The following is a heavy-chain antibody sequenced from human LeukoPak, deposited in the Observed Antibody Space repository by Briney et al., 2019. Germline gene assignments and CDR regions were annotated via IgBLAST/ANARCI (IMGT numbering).Heavy chain of an antibody. D-gene: IGHD3-22*01. Sequence: SETLSLTCTVSGGSISSSSYYWGWIRQPPGKGLEWIWSIYYSGSTYYNPSLKSRVTISVDTSKNQFSLKLSSVTAADTAVYYCARGGSEYYYDSSGPYYFDYWGQGTLVTVSS. CDR1: GGSISSSSYY. CDR2: IYYSGST. J-gene: IGHJ4*02. V-gene: IGHV4-39*01. CDR3: ARGGSEYYYDSSGPYYFDY.